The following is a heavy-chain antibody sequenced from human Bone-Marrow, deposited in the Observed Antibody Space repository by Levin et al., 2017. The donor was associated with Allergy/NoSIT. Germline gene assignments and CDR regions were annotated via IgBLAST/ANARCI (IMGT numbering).Heavy chain of an antibody. CDR1: GFTVSSPY. CDR2: IYSGGST. CDR3: ATDRAYCSNTTCYLPDAFDI. D-gene: IGHD2-2*01. Sequence: GESLPLSCFASGFTVSSPYMNWVRQAPGPFLSCFSVIYSGGSTYYADSVKGRFTISRDNSKNTLYLQMSSLRAEDTAVYYCATDRAYCSNTTCYLPDAFDIWGQGTMVTVSS. V-gene: IGHV3-66*01. J-gene: IGHJ3*02.